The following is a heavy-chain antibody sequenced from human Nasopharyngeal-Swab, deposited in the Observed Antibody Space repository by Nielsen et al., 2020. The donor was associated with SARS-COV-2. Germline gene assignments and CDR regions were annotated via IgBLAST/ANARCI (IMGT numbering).Heavy chain of an antibody. D-gene: IGHD3-3*01. CDR2: IKSKTDGGTT. J-gene: IGHJ6*02. V-gene: IGHV3-15*01. CDR3: TTDPYYDFWSGYLIREYYYGMDV. Sequence: WIRQPPGKGLEWVGRIKSKTDGGTTDYAAPVKGRFTISRDDSKNTLYLQMNSLKTEDTAVYYCTTDPYYDFWSGYLIREYYYGMDVWGQGTTVTVSS.